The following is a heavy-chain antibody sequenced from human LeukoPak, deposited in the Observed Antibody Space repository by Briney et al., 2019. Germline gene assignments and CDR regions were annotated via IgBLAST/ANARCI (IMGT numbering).Heavy chain of an antibody. CDR3: VNENYYHGSGYYPN. V-gene: IGHV3-64D*06. CDR1: GLTFSSSA. J-gene: IGHJ4*02. D-gene: IGHD3-22*01. CDR2: ITSNGLNT. Sequence: GGSLRLSCSASGLTFSSSAMHWVRQAPGKGLEYVSAITSNGLNTYYADSVKDRFTISRDNSKNTLYLQMNSLRAEDTAVYYCVNENYYHGSGYYPNWGQGALVTVSS.